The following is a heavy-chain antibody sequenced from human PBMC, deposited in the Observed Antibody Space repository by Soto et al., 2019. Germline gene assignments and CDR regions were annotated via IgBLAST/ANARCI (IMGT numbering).Heavy chain of an antibody. Sequence: QVQLVESGGGVVQPGRSLRLSCAASGFTFSSYGMHWVRQAPGKGLEWVAVISYDGSNKYYADSVKGRFTISRDNSKNTLYLQMNSLRAEDTAVYYCAKDGTVTTQGAFDIWGQGTMVTVSS. CDR3: AKDGTVTTQGAFDI. CDR2: ISYDGSNK. V-gene: IGHV3-30*18. D-gene: IGHD4-17*01. CDR1: GFTFSSYG. J-gene: IGHJ3*02.